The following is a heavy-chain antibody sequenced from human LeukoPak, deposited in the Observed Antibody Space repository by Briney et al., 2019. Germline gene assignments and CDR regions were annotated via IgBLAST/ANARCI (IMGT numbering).Heavy chain of an antibody. CDR3: AGAGRVHGVRLDY. Sequence: SQTLSLTCTVSGGSISSGDYYWNWIRQPPGKGLEWIGYIYYSGSTYYNPSLKSRVTISVDTSKNQFSLKLSSVTAADTAVYYCAGAGRVHGVRLDYWGQGTLVTVSS. CDR1: GGSISSGDYY. D-gene: IGHD3-3*01. V-gene: IGHV4-30-4*01. J-gene: IGHJ4*02. CDR2: IYYSGST.